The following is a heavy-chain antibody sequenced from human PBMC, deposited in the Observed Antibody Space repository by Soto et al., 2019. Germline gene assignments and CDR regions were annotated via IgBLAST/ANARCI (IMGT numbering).Heavy chain of an antibody. J-gene: IGHJ5*02. Sequence: QVQLVQSGAEVKKPGASVRVSCKASGYTFTSYCLHWVRQAPGQGLEWMGLINPAQELAWMGRIKPRGASPGYEQKFQGRVTLTTDTSTLTVYMELSSLRSEDTAVYYCARSPPWGSALGGWFDPWGQGTLVTVSS. CDR1: GYTFTSYC. CDR2: INPAQELAWMGRIKPRGASP. V-gene: IGHV1-46*01. CDR3: ARSPPWGSALGGWFDP. D-gene: IGHD3-16*01.